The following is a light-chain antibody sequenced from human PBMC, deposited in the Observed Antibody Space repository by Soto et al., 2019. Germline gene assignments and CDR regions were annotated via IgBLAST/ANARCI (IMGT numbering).Light chain of an antibody. V-gene: IGKV1-39*01. J-gene: IGKJ4*01. CDR1: ESISGY. CDR2: TAS. Sequence: DIQMTQSPSSLSASVGDRVTITCRASESISGYLNWYQQKPGKAPELLIYTASSLGNWVQSRFSGSGSGTDFTLTITSLQPEDFETYYCQQSYTTPFTVGEGNKVEIK. CDR3: QQSYTTPFT.